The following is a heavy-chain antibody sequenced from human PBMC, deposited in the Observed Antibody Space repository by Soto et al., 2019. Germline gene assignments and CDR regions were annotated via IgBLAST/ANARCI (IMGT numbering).Heavy chain of an antibody. D-gene: IGHD4-17*01. CDR3: ARRHGDYHYYYGKDV. CDR2: ISYDGTNK. Sequence: QVQMVESGGGVVQPGRSLRLSCAASGFTFSSYAMHWVRQAPGKGLEWVAVISYDGTNKYYADSVKGRFTISRDNSKNTLNLQMNSLRAEDTAIYYCARRHGDYHYYYGKDVWGQGTTVTVSS. J-gene: IGHJ6*02. V-gene: IGHV3-30*04. CDR1: GFTFSSYA.